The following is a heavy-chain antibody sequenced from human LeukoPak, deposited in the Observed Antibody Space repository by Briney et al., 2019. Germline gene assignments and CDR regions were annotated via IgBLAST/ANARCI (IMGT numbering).Heavy chain of an antibody. CDR1: GGSFSGYY. D-gene: IGHD5-18*01. Sequence: SETLSLTCAVYGGSFSGYYWSWIRQPPGKGLEWIGEINHSGSTNYNPSLKSRVTISVDTSKNQFSLKLSSVTAADTAVYYCASDTAMLNFFDYWSQGTLVTVSS. V-gene: IGHV4-34*01. CDR3: ASDTAMLNFFDY. CDR2: INHSGST. J-gene: IGHJ4*02.